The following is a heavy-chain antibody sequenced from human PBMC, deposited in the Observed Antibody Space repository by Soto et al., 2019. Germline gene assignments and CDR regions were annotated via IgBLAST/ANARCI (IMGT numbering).Heavy chain of an antibody. CDR2: ISGDGNDK. Sequence: VQLVESGGGVVQPGRSLRLSCAASGFFFRNFGMHWVRRAPGKGLEWVEAISGDGNDKYYPDSMKGRLTISRDNFNNTLYLQLNSLRPEDTAVYYCVQGASTAHQPLDSWGQGVLVTVSS. V-gene: IGHV3-30*03. CDR1: GFFFRNFG. CDR3: VQGASTAHQPLDS. J-gene: IGHJ4*02. D-gene: IGHD1-26*01.